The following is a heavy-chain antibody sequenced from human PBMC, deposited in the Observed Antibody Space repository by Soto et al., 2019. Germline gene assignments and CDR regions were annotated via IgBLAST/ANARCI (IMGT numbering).Heavy chain of an antibody. V-gene: IGHV3-21*06. J-gene: IGHJ4*02. CDR3: ARESEDLTSNFDY. CDR2: ISSTTNYI. Sequence: GGSLRLSCAGSGFTFSRYSMNWVRQAPGKGLEWVSSISSTTNYIYYGDSMKGRFTISRDNAKNSLYLEMNSLRAEDTAVYYCARESEDLTSNFDYWGQGTLVTVSS. CDR1: GFTFSRYS.